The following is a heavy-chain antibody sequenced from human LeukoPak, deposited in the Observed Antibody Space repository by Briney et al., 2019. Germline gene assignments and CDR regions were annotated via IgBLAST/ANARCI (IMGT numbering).Heavy chain of an antibody. D-gene: IGHD2-15*01. J-gene: IGHJ1*01. CDR3: ADIGGGGSNTR. V-gene: IGHV3-72*01. Sequence: QSGGSLRLSCVASGFTFSDHYLDWVRQAPGKGLEWVGLIRKKSDRYTTEYAASVKGRFTISRDDSTNSVYLQMSSLKSEDTAVYYCADIGGGGSNTRWGEGTVVTVSS. CDR1: GFTFSDHY. CDR2: IRKKSDRYTT.